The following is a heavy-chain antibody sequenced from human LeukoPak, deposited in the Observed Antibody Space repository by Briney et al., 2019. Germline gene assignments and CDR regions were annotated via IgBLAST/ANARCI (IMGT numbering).Heavy chain of an antibody. D-gene: IGHD2-2*01. CDR3: ARGKGVVVPAANY. Sequence: ASVKVSCKASGYTFTGYYMHWVRQAPGRGLEWMGWINPNSGGTNYAQKFQGRVTMTRDTSISTAYMELSRLRSDDTAVYYCARGKGVVVPAANYWGQGTLVTVSS. CDR2: INPNSGGT. J-gene: IGHJ4*02. CDR1: GYTFTGYY. V-gene: IGHV1-2*02.